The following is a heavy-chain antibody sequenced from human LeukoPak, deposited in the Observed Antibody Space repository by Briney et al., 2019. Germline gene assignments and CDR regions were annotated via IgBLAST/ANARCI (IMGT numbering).Heavy chain of an antibody. V-gene: IGHV3-43*02. Sequence: GGSLRLSCAASGFTFEDYAMHWVRQAPGKGLEWVSLISGDGGSTYYADSVKGRFTISRDNSKNSLYLQMNSLRTEDTALYYCAKDSYSSSWYVDFDYWGQGTLVTVSS. CDR1: GFTFEDYA. D-gene: IGHD6-13*01. J-gene: IGHJ4*02. CDR2: ISGDGGST. CDR3: AKDSYSSSWYVDFDY.